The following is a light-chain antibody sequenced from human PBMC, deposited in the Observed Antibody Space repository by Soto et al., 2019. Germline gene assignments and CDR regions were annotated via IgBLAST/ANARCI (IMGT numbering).Light chain of an antibody. CDR2: DVS. CDR3: RSYTSSSTLV. Sequence: QSVLTQPASVSGSPGQSITISCTGTSSDVGDYNYVSWYQQHPGKAPKLMIYDVSNRPSAVSNRFSGSKSGNTASLTISRLQAEDEADYYCRSYTSSSTLVFGGGTKLTVL. CDR1: SSDVGDYNY. V-gene: IGLV2-14*01. J-gene: IGLJ2*01.